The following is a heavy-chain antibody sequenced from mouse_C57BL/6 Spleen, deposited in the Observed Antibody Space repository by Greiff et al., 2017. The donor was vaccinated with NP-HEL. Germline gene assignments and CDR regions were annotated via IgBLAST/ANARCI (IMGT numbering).Heavy chain of an antibody. CDR3: ARGGGGYAGDYAMDY. V-gene: IGHV1-54*01. Sequence: QVQLQQSGAELVRPGPSVKVSCKASGYAFTNYLIEWVKQRPGQGLEWIGVINPGSGGTNYNEKFKGKATLTADKSSSTAYMQLSSLTSEDSAVYCCARGGGGYAGDYAMDYWGQGTSVTVSS. D-gene: IGHD2-2*01. CDR2: INPGSGGT. CDR1: GYAFTNYL. J-gene: IGHJ4*01.